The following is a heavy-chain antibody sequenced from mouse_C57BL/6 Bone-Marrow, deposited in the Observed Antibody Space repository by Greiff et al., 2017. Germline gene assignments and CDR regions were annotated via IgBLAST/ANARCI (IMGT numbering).Heavy chain of an antibody. CDR3: AISAYYSNYWYFDV. J-gene: IGHJ1*03. CDR1: GYTFTSYW. V-gene: IGHV1-55*01. CDR2: IYPGSGSN. Sequence: QVQLQQPGAELVKPGASVKMSCKASGYTFTSYWITWVKQRPGQGLEWIGDIYPGSGSNNYNEKFKSKATLTVDTSSSTAYMQLSSLTSEDSAVYYWAISAYYSNYWYFDVCGTGTTVTVSS. D-gene: IGHD2-5*01.